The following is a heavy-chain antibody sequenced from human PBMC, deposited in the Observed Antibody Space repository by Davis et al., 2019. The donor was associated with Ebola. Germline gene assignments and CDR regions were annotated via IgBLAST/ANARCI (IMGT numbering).Heavy chain of an antibody. CDR3: ARGLGSPSYFDY. D-gene: IGHD6-19*01. CDR2: LSAYNGNT. Sequence: ASVKVSCKASGYTFATYAISWLRQAPGQGLEWMGWLSAYNGNTNYAQTPQGRVTMTTDTSTATAYMELRSLRSDDTAVYYCARGLGSPSYFDYWGQGTLVTVSS. J-gene: IGHJ4*02. V-gene: IGHV1-18*04. CDR1: GYTFATYA.